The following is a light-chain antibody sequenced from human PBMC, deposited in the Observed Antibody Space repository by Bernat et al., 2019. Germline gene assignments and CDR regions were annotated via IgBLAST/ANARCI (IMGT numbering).Light chain of an antibody. CDR3: QQYSDWPLFT. V-gene: IGKV3-15*01. CDR2: AAS. CDR1: QSVSNN. J-gene: IGKJ3*01. Sequence: EIAMTQSPATLSVSPGERATLSCSASQSVSNNLAWYQQKPGQAPRLLISAASKRATGIPARFSGSGSGTEFTLTISSLQSEDLALYFCQQYSDWPLFTFGPGTKVDIK.